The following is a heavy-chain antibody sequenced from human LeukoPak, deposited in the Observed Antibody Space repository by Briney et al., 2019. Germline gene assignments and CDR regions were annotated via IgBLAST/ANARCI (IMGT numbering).Heavy chain of an antibody. CDR1: GFAFSTYS. Sequence: PGGSLRLSCAASGFAFSTYSMNWVRKAPGKGLEWVASISLTGASIYYADSVKGRFNISRDNARNSLHLQMDSLRAEDTAVYYCTKHITTDATTPFYYGMDVWGQGTTVTVSS. J-gene: IGHJ6*02. CDR2: ISLTGASI. D-gene: IGHD3-22*01. V-gene: IGHV3-21*01. CDR3: TKHITTDATTPFYYGMDV.